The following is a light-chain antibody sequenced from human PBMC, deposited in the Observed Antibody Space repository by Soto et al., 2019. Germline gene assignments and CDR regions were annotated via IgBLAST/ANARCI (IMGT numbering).Light chain of an antibody. CDR3: QQSYSTPRT. V-gene: IGKV1-39*01. Sequence: DIQMTQSPSSLSGSVGDRVTITCRASQSVSNSLNWYQQQPGKAPKLLIYTASSLQSGVPSRFSGSGSGTDFTLTISSLQPEDFATYYCQQSYSTPRTFGQGTKLEIK. CDR1: QSVSNS. J-gene: IGKJ2*01. CDR2: TAS.